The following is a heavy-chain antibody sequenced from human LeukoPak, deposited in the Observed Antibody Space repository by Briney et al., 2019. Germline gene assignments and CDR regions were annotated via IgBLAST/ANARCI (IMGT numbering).Heavy chain of an antibody. Sequence: GGSLRLSCAAAGFTFSSYARNWVRQAPGKGLEWVSGISSSGGSTSYADSVKGRFTISRDNSKNTLYLQMNSLRAEDTAVYYCARASYSSGTYYYYGMEVWGQGTTVPVSS. CDR3: ARASYSSGTYYYYGMEV. CDR1: GFTFSSYA. D-gene: IGHD6-19*01. J-gene: IGHJ6*01. V-gene: IGHV3-23*01. CDR2: ISSSGGST.